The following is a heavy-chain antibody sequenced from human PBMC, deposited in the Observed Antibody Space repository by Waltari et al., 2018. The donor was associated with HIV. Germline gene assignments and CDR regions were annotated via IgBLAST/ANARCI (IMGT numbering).Heavy chain of an antibody. CDR1: GFTFSDNY. Sequence: QVQLVESGGGLVKPGGSLRLSCAASGFTFSDNYMSWIRQAPGKGFEWCSYISSIGSTIFYTDSVECRFTISRDNANISLYLQMNSLRAADTAVYYCARDSGLRDYWGQGTLVTVSS. CDR2: ISSIGSTI. D-gene: IGHD3-22*01. V-gene: IGHV3-11*01. CDR3: ARDSGLRDY. J-gene: IGHJ4*02.